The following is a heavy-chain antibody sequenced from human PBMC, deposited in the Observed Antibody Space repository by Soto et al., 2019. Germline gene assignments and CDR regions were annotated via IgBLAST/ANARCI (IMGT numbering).Heavy chain of an antibody. CDR1: GYTFIDYY. CDR2: INPNSGGT. CDR3: ARDVDSTMVGLDS. J-gene: IGHJ4*02. Sequence: ASVKVSCKASGYTFIDYYMHWVRQAPGQGLEWMGWINPNSGGTTYAQNFQGRVTMTRDTSISTAYMELSRLRSDDTAVYYCARDVDSTMVGLDSWGQGTLVTVSS. D-gene: IGHD5-18*01. V-gene: IGHV1-2*02.